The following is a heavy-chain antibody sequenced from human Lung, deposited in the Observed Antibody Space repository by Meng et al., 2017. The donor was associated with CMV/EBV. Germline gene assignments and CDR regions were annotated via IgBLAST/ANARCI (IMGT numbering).Heavy chain of an antibody. CDR3: AGYTSSSYGMGV. CDR1: GFNFRSYN. CDR2: ISFSSSII. J-gene: IGHJ6*02. D-gene: IGHD3-16*02. Sequence: GGSXRLXCATSGFNFRSYNMNWVRQAPGKGLEWVSYISFSSSIIHYADSVKGRFTISRDNARDSLYLQMNSLRAEDTAVYFCAGYTSSSYGMGVWGQGTTVTVSS. V-gene: IGHV3-48*04.